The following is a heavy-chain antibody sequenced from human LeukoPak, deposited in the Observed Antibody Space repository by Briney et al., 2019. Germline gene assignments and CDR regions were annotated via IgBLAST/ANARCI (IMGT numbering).Heavy chain of an antibody. CDR2: VYYSGNT. CDR1: DGSISSSNYY. CDR3: ARDRIAAAGTHAFDI. Sequence: PSETLSLTCTVSDGSISSSNYYWGWIRQPPGKGLEWIGNVYYSGNTCYNPSLKSRVTISVDTSKNQFSLKLSSVTAADTAVYYCARDRIAAAGTHAFDIWGQGTMVTVSS. D-gene: IGHD6-13*01. V-gene: IGHV4-39*02. J-gene: IGHJ3*02.